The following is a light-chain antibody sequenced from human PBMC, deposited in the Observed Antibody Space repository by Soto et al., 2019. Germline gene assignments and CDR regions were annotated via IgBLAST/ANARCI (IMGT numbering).Light chain of an antibody. CDR3: QQYNDNWPT. Sequence: EVVLTQSPVTLSLSPGERATLSCRASQSVSSDLAWYQQKPGQAPRLLIYYTSTRATGFPARFSGSGSGTEFTLTISSLQSEDFAVYYCQQYNDNWPTFGQGTKVDIK. V-gene: IGKV3-15*01. J-gene: IGKJ1*01. CDR1: QSVSSD. CDR2: YTS.